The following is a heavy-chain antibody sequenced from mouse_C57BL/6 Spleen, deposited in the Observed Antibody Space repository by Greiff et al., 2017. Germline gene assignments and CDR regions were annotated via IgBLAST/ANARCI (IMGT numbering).Heavy chain of an antibody. CDR2: FHPYNDDT. J-gene: IGHJ3*01. Sequence: QVQLKESGAELVKPGASVKMSCKASGYTFTTYPIEWMKQNHGKSLEWIGNFHPYNDDTKYNEKFKGKATLTVEKSSSTVYLELSRLTSDDSAVYYCARRGSSGYDWFAYWGQGTLVTVSA. D-gene: IGHD3-2*02. V-gene: IGHV1-47*01. CDR3: ARRGSSGYDWFAY. CDR1: GYTFTTYP.